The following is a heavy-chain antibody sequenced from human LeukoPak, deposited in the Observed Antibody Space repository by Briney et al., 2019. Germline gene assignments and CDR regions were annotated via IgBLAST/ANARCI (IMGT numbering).Heavy chain of an antibody. CDR3: ARLYGNYQNYFDY. CDR2: MYYRGIT. D-gene: IGHD1-7*01. Sequence: SETLSLTCTVSGGSISSITYYWGWIRQPPGKGLEWVGHMYYRGITFYNPSLKSRVTISVDTSKNQFSLKLRSVTAADTAVYFCARLYGNYQNYFDYWGQGTLVTVSS. CDR1: GGSISSITYY. J-gene: IGHJ4*02. V-gene: IGHV4-39*07.